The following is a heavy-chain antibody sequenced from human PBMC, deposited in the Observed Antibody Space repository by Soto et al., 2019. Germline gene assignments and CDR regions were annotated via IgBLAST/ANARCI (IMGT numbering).Heavy chain of an antibody. CDR2: IDPSDSYT. D-gene: IGHD4-17*01. J-gene: IGHJ6*02. CDR1: GYSFTSYW. Sequence: HGESLKISCKGSGYSFTSYWISWVRQMPGKGLEWMGRIDPSDSYTNYSPSFQGHVTISADKSISTAYLQWSSLKASDTAMYYCARLVTTGGYYYYGMDVWGQGTTVTVSS. CDR3: ARLVTTGGYYYYGMDV. V-gene: IGHV5-10-1*01.